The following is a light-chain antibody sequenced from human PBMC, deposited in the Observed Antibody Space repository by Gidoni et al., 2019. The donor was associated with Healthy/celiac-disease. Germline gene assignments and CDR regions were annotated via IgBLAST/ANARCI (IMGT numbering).Light chain of an antibody. CDR1: QSVSSY. CDR2: DAS. V-gene: IGKV3-11*01. J-gene: IGKJ2*01. Sequence: EIVFTQSPATLSLSPGERATLPCRASQSVSSYLAWYQQKPGQAPRLLIYDASNRATGIPARFSGSGSGTDFTLTISSLEPEDFAVYYCQQRSNWSYTFGQGTKLESK. CDR3: QQRSNWSYT.